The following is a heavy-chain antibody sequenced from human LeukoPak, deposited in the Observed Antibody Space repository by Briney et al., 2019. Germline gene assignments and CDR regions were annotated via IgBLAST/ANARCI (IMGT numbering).Heavy chain of an antibody. V-gene: IGHV3-23*01. CDR2: ISHSGDST. D-gene: IGHD2-15*01. CDR3: ATSGYCSGGSCYPLLLLFYGMDV. J-gene: IGHJ6*02. Sequence: GGSLRLSCAASGFTFSSYAMSWVRQAPGKGLEWVSAISHSGDSTSYADSVKGRFTISRDNSKNTLYLQMSSLRAEDTAVYYCATSGYCSGGSCYPLLLLFYGMDVWGQGTTVTVSS. CDR1: GFTFSSYA.